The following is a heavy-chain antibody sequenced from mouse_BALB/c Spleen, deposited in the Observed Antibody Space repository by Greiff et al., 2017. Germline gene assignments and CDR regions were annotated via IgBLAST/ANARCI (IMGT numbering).Heavy chain of an antibody. CDR2: IWAGGST. J-gene: IGHJ3*01. V-gene: IGHV2-9*02. CDR1: GFSLSSYG. D-gene: IGHD2-1*01. CDR3: ARDRDGNYVWFAY. Sequence: VMLVESGPGLVAPSQSLSITCTVSGFSLSSYGVHWVRQPPGKGLEWLGVIWAGGSTNYNSALMSRLSISKDNSTSQVFLKMNSMQTDDTAMYYCARDRDGNYVWFAYWGQGTLVTVSA.